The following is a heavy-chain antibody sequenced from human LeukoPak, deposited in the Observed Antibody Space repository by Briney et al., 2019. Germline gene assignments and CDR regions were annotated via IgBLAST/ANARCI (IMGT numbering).Heavy chain of an antibody. Sequence: GGSLRPSCAASGFTFSSYEMNWVRQAPGTGLEGVSYISSSGSTIYYADSVKGRFTISRDNAKNSLYLQMNSLRAEDTAVYYCAELGITMIGGVWGKGTTVTISS. D-gene: IGHD3-10*02. CDR1: GFTFSSYE. CDR2: ISSSGSTI. CDR3: AELGITMIGGV. V-gene: IGHV3-48*03. J-gene: IGHJ6*04.